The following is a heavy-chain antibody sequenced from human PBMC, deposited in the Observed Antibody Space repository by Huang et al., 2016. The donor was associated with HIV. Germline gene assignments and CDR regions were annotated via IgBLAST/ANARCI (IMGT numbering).Heavy chain of an antibody. Sequence: EVQLVESGGGLVQPGGSLRLSCAASGFTFSSSWMQWVRQDPGKGLVWVSRINSDGSSSGYADAVKGRFTISRDNAKNTLYLQMNSLRAEDTAVYYCVRDPRIQSWLNYFDYWGQGTLVSVSS. V-gene: IGHV3-74*01. CDR3: VRDPRIQSWLNYFDY. J-gene: IGHJ4*02. CDR2: INSDGSSS. D-gene: IGHD3-22*01. CDR1: GFTFSSSW.